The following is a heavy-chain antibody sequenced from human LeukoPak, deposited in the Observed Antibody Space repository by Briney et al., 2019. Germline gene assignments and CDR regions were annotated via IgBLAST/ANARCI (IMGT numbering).Heavy chain of an antibody. Sequence: PSGTLSLTCAVSGGSISSSNWWSWVRQPPGKGLEWIGEIYHSGSTNYNPSLKSRVTISVDKSKNQFSLKLSSVTAADTAVYYCARGFPPYSSGWYRPRAFDYWGQGTLVTVSS. J-gene: IGHJ4*02. CDR3: ARGFPPYSSGWYRPRAFDY. CDR1: GGSISSSNW. V-gene: IGHV4-4*02. D-gene: IGHD6-19*01. CDR2: IYHSGST.